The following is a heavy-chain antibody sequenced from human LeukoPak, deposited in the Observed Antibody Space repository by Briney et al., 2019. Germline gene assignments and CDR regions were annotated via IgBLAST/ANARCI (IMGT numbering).Heavy chain of an antibody. CDR2: ISSGGTTI. J-gene: IGHJ4*02. CDR1: GFTFDDYG. D-gene: IGHD5-12*01. Sequence: PGGSLRLSCAASGFTFDDYGMSWVRQAPGKGLEWVSYISSGGTTIYYADSVKGRFTISRDNAKNSLYLQMNSLRAEDTAVYYCARTVATIPFDNWGQGTLVTVSS. CDR3: ARTVATIPFDN. V-gene: IGHV3-48*03.